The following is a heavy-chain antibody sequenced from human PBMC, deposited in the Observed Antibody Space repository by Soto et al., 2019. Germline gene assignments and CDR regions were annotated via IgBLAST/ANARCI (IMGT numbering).Heavy chain of an antibody. Sequence: GGSLRLSCAASGFTFSSYAMSWVRQAPGKGLEWVSAISGSGGSTYYADSVKGRFTISRDNSKNTLYLQMSSLRAEDTAVYYCVLLPAAMDYYYGMDVWGQGTTVTVSS. CDR2: ISGSGGST. J-gene: IGHJ6*02. CDR1: GFTFSSYA. CDR3: VLLPAAMDYYYGMDV. V-gene: IGHV3-23*01. D-gene: IGHD2-2*01.